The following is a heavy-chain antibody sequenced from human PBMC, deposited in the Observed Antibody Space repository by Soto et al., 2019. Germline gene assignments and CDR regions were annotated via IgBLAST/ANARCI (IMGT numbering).Heavy chain of an antibody. J-gene: IGHJ6*02. V-gene: IGHV5-51*01. Sequence: GESLKISCKGSGYSFTSYWIGWVRQMPGKGLEWMGIIYPGDSDTRYSPSFQGQVTISADKSISTAYLQWSSLKASDTAMYYCARHFYGSDGLDNGMDVWGQGTTATVSS. CDR3: ARHFYGSDGLDNGMDV. CDR2: IYPGDSDT. D-gene: IGHD3-10*01. CDR1: GYSFTSYW.